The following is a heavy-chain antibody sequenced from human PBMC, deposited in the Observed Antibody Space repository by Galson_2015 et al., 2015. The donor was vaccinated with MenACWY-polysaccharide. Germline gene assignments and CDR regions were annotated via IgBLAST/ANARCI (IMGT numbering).Heavy chain of an antibody. V-gene: IGHV3-23*01. D-gene: IGHD3-22*01. CDR3: AKARVNSYSRDVFDI. CDR2: ITGNGANT. CDR1: GFIFSDYA. J-gene: IGHJ3*02. Sequence: SLRLSCAASGFIFSDYAMGWIRQAPGKGLEWVSVITGNGANTNYADSVRGRFTISRDSSKNTLYLLMNTLTTEDTAVYYCAKARVNSYSRDVFDIWSQGTMVTVSS.